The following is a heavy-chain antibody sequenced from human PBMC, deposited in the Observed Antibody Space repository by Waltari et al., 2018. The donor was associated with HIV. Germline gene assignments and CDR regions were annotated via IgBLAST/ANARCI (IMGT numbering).Heavy chain of an antibody. CDR1: AFTFRTFW. V-gene: IGHV3-7*01. J-gene: IGHJ6*02. D-gene: IGHD3-3*01. Sequence: VQLVESGGGLVCPGWPLRLPCPASAFTFRTFWMSRVSQAPGKGLEWVANIKQDGSEKYYVDSVKGRFTISRDNAKNSLYLQMSSLSAEDTAVYDCARITMLGVVNYYGMDVWGQGTTVTFSS. CDR3: ARITMLGVVNYYGMDV. CDR2: IKQDGSEK.